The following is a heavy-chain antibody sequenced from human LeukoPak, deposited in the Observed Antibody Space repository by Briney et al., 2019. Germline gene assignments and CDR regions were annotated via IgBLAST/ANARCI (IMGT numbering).Heavy chain of an antibody. CDR2: ISGSGGST. V-gene: IGHV3-23*01. CDR1: GFTFSTYA. D-gene: IGHD3-10*01. CDR3: AKDLEGYYGSGTIDY. J-gene: IGHJ4*02. Sequence: GGSLRLSCAASGFTFSTYAMSWVRQAPGKGLEWVSAISGSGGSTYYADSVKGRFTISRDNSKNTLYLQMKSLRAEDTAVFYCAKDLEGYYGSGTIDYWGQGTLVTVSS.